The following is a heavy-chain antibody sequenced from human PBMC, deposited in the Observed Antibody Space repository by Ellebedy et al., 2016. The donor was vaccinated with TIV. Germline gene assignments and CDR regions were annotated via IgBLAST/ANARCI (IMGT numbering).Heavy chain of an antibody. D-gene: IGHD3-3*01. CDR3: ARELYLFTIFGVVIPTQDYYYGMDV. CDR1: GFTFSNYN. J-gene: IGHJ6*02. CDR2: IRSTGSDK. V-gene: IGHV3-21*06. Sequence: PGGSLRLSCAASGFTFSNYNMNWVRQSPGKGLEWVSSIRSTGSDKYYAESVKGRFTIYRNNAQDTLFLQMNSLRAEDTAVYYCARELYLFTIFGVVIPTQDYYYGMDVWGQGTTVTVSS.